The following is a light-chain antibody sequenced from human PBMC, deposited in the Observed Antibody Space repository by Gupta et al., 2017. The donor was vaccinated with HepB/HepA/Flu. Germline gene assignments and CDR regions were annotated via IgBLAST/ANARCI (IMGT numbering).Light chain of an antibody. J-gene: IGKJ3*01. CDR2: DAS. Sequence: EIVLTQSPATLSLSPGERATLSCRASQSVSSYLAWYQQKPGQAPRLLIYDASNRATGIPARFSGSGPGTDFTLTISSLEPEDFAVYYCQQRSNWHPFTFGPGTKVEIK. V-gene: IGKV3D-11*02. CDR1: QSVSSY. CDR3: QQRSNWHPFT.